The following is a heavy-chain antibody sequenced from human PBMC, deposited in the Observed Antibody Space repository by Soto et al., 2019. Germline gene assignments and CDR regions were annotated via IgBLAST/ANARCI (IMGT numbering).Heavy chain of an antibody. CDR3: ARSRSGGSCYSK. J-gene: IGHJ4*02. V-gene: IGHV3-48*01. CDR1: GFTFSSYS. Sequence: VGSLRLSCAASGFTFSSYSMNWVRQAPGKGLEWVSYISSSSSTIYYADSVKGRFTISRDNAKNSLYLQMNSLRAEDTAVYYCARSRSGGSCYSKWGQGTLVTVSS. D-gene: IGHD2-15*01. CDR2: ISSSSSTI.